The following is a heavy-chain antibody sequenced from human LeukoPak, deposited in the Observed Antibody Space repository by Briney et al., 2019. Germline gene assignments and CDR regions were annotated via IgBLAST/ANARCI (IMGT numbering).Heavy chain of an antibody. CDR3: AREAHSGSWDYFDY. J-gene: IGHJ4*02. D-gene: IGHD1-26*01. Sequence: SETLSLTCTVSGGSISSGGYYWSWIRQHPGKGLEWIGYIYYSGSTYYNPSLKSRVTISVDTSKNQFSLKLSSVTAADTAVYYCAREAHSGSWDYFDYWGQGTLVTVSS. CDR1: GGSISSGGYY. V-gene: IGHV4-31*03. CDR2: IYYSGST.